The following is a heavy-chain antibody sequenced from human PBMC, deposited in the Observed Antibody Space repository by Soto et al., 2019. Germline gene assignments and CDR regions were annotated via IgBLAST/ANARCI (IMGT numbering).Heavy chain of an antibody. D-gene: IGHD3-3*01. V-gene: IGHV4-31*03. CDR3: ARDRSXDFWSGYYVELGYGMDV. CDR2: IYYSGST. CDR1: GGSISSGGYY. Sequence: PSETLSLTCTVSGGSISSGGYYWSWIRQHPGKGLEWIGYIYYSGSTYYNPSLKSRVTISVDTSKNQFSLKLSSVTAADTAVYYCARDRSXDFWSGYYVELGYGMDVWGQGTTVTVSS. J-gene: IGHJ6*02.